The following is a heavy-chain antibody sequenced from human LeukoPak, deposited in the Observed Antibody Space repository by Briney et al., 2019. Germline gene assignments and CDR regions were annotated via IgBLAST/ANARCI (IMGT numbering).Heavy chain of an antibody. D-gene: IGHD2-2*01. CDR2: ISYDGNNK. CDR3: ARARYCSSISCREAFDI. Sequence: GGSLRLSCAASGFPFSSYAMHWVRQAPGKGLEWVALISYDGNNKYYADSVKGRFTISRDNSKNTLYLQMNSLRAEGTAVYYCARARYCSSISCREAFDIWGQGTMVTVSS. V-gene: IGHV3-30-3*01. J-gene: IGHJ3*02. CDR1: GFPFSSYA.